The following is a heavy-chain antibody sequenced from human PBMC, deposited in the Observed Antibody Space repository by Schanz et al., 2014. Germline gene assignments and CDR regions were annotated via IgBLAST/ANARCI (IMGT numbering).Heavy chain of an antibody. CDR3: AKVDRTRYYAMDV. CDR1: GYTLKDHA. D-gene: IGHD3-9*01. V-gene: IGHV1-46*02. CDR2: INPSGGST. J-gene: IGHJ6*02. Sequence: QVQLVQSGPEVKKPGASVKVSCQASGYTLKDHAMHWVRQAPGQGLEWMGIINPSGGSTSYAQKFQGRVTMTRDTSTSTVYMEVSGLRSEDTAVYYCAKVDRTRYYAMDVWGQGTTVTVSS.